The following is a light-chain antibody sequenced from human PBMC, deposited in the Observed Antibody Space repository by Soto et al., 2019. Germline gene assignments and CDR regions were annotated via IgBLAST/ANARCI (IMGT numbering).Light chain of an antibody. CDR1: SSNIGSNT. V-gene: IGLV1-44*01. J-gene: IGLJ7*01. Sequence: QSVLTQPPSASGTPGQRVTISCSGSSSNIGSNTVTWYQQFPGTAPKILIYSNNQRPSGVPDRLSGSKSGTSASLAISGLQSDDEADYYCAVWDDTLSGVVFGGGTQLTVL. CDR2: SNN. CDR3: AVWDDTLSGVV.